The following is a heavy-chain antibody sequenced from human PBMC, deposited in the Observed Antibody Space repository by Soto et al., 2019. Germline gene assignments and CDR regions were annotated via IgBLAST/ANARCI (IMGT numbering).Heavy chain of an antibody. J-gene: IGHJ5*02. V-gene: IGHV1-8*01. CDR2: MNPNSGNT. CDR1: GYTFTSYD. D-gene: IGHD6-13*01. CDR3: ARERSAAGTGWFDP. Sequence: QVQLVQSGAEVKKPGASVKVSCKASGYTFTSYDINWVRQATGQGLEWMGWMNPNSGNTGYAQKFQGRVTMTRNTSISTAYMELSSLRAEDTAVYYCARERSAAGTGWFDPWGQGTLVTVSS.